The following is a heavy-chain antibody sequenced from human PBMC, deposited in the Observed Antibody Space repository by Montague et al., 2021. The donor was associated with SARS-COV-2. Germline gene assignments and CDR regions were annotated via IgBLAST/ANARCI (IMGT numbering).Heavy chain of an antibody. J-gene: IGHJ6*02. CDR2: MYYSGST. CDR1: GGSISNYY. V-gene: IGHV4-59*01. Sequence: SETLSLTCTVSGGSISNYYWSWIRQSPGKGLEWIANMYYSGSTKNNPSLKSRATISVDTSKNQFPLTLSSMTAADTAVYYCARARGGTIFGVIGGYDGMDIWGQGTTVTVS. CDR3: ARARGGTIFGVIGGYDGMDI. D-gene: IGHD3-3*01.